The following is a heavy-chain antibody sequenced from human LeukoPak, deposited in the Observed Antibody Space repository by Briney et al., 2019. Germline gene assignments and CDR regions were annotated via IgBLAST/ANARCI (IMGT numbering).Heavy chain of an antibody. CDR2: VYHGGAT. CDR3: ARDRNYYGMDV. CDR1: SGSISSGGYS. J-gene: IGHJ6*02. V-gene: IGHV4-30-2*01. Sequence: SETLSLTCAVSSGSISSGGYSWSWIRQAPGKGLEWIGYVYHGGATYYGPSLKSRATVSIDRSKNQFSLKLSSVTAADTAVYYCARDRNYYGMDVWGQGTTVTVSS.